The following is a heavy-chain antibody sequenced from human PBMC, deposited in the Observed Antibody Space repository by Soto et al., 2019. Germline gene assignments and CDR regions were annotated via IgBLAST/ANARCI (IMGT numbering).Heavy chain of an antibody. J-gene: IGHJ6*02. Sequence: QVQLVQSGAEVKKPGSSVKVSCKASGGTFSSYAISWVRQAPGQGLEWMGGSIPIFVTANYAQKIQGRVTITADESKSTAYLELSSLRSEDTAVYSCAREMMVRVEGYYYSMDVWGQGTTVTVSS. CDR3: AREMMVRVEGYYYSMDV. CDR2: SIPIFVTA. CDR1: GGTFSSYA. V-gene: IGHV1-69*01. D-gene: IGHD3-10*01.